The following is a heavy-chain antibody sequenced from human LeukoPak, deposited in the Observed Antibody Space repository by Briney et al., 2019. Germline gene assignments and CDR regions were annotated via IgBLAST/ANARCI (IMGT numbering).Heavy chain of an antibody. CDR2: XXXIFGTA. J-gene: IGHJ4*02. D-gene: IGHD2-15*01. V-gene: IGHV1-69*06. Sequence: GASVKVSCKASGGTFSSYAISWVRQAPGQGLXXXXXXXXIFGTANYAQKFQGRVTITADKSTSTAYMELSSLRSEDTAVYYCASPLAVGYCSGGSCYGNWGQGTLVTVSS. CDR1: GGTFSSYA. CDR3: ASPLAVGYCSGGSCYGN.